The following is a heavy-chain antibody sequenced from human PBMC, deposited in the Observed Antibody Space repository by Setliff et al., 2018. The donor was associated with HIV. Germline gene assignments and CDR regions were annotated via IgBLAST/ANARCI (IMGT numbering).Heavy chain of an antibody. CDR2: MNPNSGNT. J-gene: IGHJ5*02. CDR1: GYTFTSYD. V-gene: IGHV1-8*02. CDR3: ARVLHCGGYKWFDP. Sequence: GASVKVSCKASGYTFTSYDINWVRQATGQGLEWMGWMNPNSGNTGYAQKFQGRVTMTRNTSTSTVYMELSRLRSDDTAVYYCARVLHCGGYKWFDPWGQGTLVTVSS. D-gene: IGHD2-21*01.